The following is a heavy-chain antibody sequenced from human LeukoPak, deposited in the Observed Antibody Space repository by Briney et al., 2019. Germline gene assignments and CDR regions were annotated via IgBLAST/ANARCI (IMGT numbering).Heavy chain of an antibody. J-gene: IGHJ4*02. V-gene: IGHV3-9*01. CDR2: ISWNSCSI. CDR1: GFTFDDYA. D-gene: IGHD4-17*01. CDR3: AKDMWADYADYESDY. Sequence: GRSLRLSCAASGFTFDDYAMRWVRKAPAKSLDRVAGISWNSCSIGYADSVKGRFTISRDTAKNSLYLQMNSLRAEYTALYYCAKDMWADYADYESDYWGQGTLVTVSS.